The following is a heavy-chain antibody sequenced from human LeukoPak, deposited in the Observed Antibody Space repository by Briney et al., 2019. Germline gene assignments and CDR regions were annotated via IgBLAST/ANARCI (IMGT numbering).Heavy chain of an antibody. CDR3: VCGYASSWFDP. D-gene: IGHD3-22*01. CDR2: IYYGGTT. V-gene: IGHV4-39*01. Sequence: AETLSLTCTVSGGSISSSSYYWGWIRQPPGAGLEWIVSIYYGGTTYFNPSLRSRVTISVDTSKNQFSLNLSAVTAADTAVYYCVCGYASSWFDPWGQGTLVTVSS. J-gene: IGHJ5*02. CDR1: GGSISSSSYY.